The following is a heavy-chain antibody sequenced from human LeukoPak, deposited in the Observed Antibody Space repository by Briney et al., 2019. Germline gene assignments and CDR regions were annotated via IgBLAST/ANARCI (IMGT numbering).Heavy chain of an antibody. V-gene: IGHV5-51*01. CDR2: IYSGDSDT. CDR1: GYIFTSYW. J-gene: IGHJ6*02. Sequence: GESLQISCKGSGYIFTSYWIGWVRPLPGKGLEWMGIIYSGDSDTRYSPSFQGQVTISADKSISTAYLQWSSLKASDTAMYYCARTYYDILTGYYTPYYYYGMDVWGQGTTVTVSS. D-gene: IGHD3-9*01. CDR3: ARTYYDILTGYYTPYYYYGMDV.